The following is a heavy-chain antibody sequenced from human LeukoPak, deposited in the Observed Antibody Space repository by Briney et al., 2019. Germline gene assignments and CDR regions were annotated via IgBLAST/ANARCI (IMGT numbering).Heavy chain of an antibody. D-gene: IGHD3-22*01. J-gene: IGHJ4*02. CDR1: GYTFTSYG. CDR3: ARDPYYYDSSGYAPPWYFDY. Sequence: ASVKVSCKASGYTFTSYGISWVRQAPGQGLEWMGWISAYNGNTNYAQKLQGRVTMTTDTSTSTAYMELRSLRSDDTAVYYCARDPYYYDSSGYAPPWYFDYWGQGTLVTVSS. V-gene: IGHV1-18*01. CDR2: ISAYNGNT.